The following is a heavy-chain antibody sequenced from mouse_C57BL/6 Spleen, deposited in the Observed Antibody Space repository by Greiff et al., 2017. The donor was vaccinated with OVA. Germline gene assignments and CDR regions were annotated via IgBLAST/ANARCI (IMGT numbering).Heavy chain of an antibody. CDR2: IDPETGGT. V-gene: IGHV1-15*01. J-gene: IGHJ3*01. Sequence: VQLVESGAELVRPGASVTLSCKASGYPFTDYEMHWVKQTPVHGLEWIGAIDPETGGTAYNQKFKGKAILTADKSSSTAYMELRSLTSEDSAVYYCTRDDYDPWFAYWGQGTLVTVSA. D-gene: IGHD2-4*01. CDR1: GYPFTDYE. CDR3: TRDDYDPWFAY.